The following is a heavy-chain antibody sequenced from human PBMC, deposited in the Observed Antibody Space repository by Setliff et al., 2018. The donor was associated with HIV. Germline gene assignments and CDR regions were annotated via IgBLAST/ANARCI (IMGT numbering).Heavy chain of an antibody. D-gene: IGHD5-18*01. CDR3: ARQGYIYGYPLNWFDP. CDR2: IYHSGSI. V-gene: IGHV4-39*01. Sequence: LSLTCTVSGGSISSSSYYWGWIRQSPGKGLEWIGSIYHSGSIYYNPSLKSRVTISVDTSKTQFSLRLSSVTAADTAVYYCARQGYIYGYPLNWFDPWGQGTLVTV. J-gene: IGHJ5*02. CDR1: GGSISSSSYY.